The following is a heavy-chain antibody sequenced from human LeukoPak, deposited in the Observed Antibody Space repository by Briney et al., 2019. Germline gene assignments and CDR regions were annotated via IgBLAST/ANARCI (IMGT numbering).Heavy chain of an antibody. CDR1: GYTFTSYG. D-gene: IGHD2-2*01. CDR3: AKDCSSTSCYSWHYYYYGMDV. CDR2: ISAYNGNT. Sequence: ASVKVSCKASGYTFTSYGISWVRQAPGQGLEWMGWISAYNGNTNYAQKLQGRVTMTTDTSTSTAYMELRSLRSDDTAVHYCAKDCSSTSCYSWHYYYYGMDVWGQGTTVTVSS. V-gene: IGHV1-18*01. J-gene: IGHJ6*02.